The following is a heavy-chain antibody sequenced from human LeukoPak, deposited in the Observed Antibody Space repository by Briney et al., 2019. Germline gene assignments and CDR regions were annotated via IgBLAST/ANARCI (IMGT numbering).Heavy chain of an antibody. CDR3: ARDSSGTLSGGGWFDP. J-gene: IGHJ5*02. CDR1: NYSTSDGYY. D-gene: IGHD6-19*01. V-gene: IGHV4-38-2*02. Sequence: ASETLSLTCSVSNYSTSDGYYWGWIRQPPGKGLEWIGGVYHSGATYYTPSLKSRVTISVDTSKNQFPLNLTSVTAADTAVYYCARDSSGTLSGGGWFDPWGQGTLVTVSS. CDR2: VYHSGAT.